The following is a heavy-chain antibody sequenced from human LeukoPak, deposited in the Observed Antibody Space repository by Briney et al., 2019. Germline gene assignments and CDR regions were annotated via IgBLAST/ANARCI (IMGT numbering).Heavy chain of an antibody. V-gene: IGHV3-21*01. CDR3: ARDRGLSYFDY. J-gene: IGHJ4*02. CDR2: ISSSSSYI. D-gene: IGHD5-24*01. CDR1: GFTFSSYS. Sequence: GGSLRLSCAASGFTFSSYSMNWVRQAPGKGLEWVSSISSSSSYIYYADSVKGRFTISRDNAKNSLYLQMNSLRAEDTAVYYCARDRGLSYFDYWGQGTLVTVSS.